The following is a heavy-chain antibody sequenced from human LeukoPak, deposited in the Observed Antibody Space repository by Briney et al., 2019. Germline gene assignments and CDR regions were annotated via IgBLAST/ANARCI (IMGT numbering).Heavy chain of an antibody. Sequence: HPGGSLRLSCAASGFTFSSYWMHWVRHAPGKGLVWVSRINTDGSSTNYADSVKGRFTISRDNTKNTLYLQMNSLRAEDTAVYYCARDRFLYQPAPLFDYWGQGTLVTVSS. CDR1: GFTFSSYW. CDR3: ARDRFLYQPAPLFDY. V-gene: IGHV3-74*01. D-gene: IGHD2-2*01. CDR2: INTDGSST. J-gene: IGHJ4*02.